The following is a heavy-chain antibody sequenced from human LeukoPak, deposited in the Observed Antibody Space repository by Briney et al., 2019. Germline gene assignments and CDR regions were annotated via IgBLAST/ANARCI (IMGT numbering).Heavy chain of an antibody. CDR3: ARGRRFGDSRYDY. V-gene: IGHV4-30-4*01. CDR2: IYYSGTT. D-gene: IGHD3-22*01. CDR1: GGSISSGDYY. J-gene: IGHJ4*02. Sequence: PSQTLSLTCTVSGGSISSGDYYWSWIRQPPGKGLEWIGYIYYSGTTYYNPSLKSRVTISVDTSKNQFSLNLRSVTAADTAVYYCARGRRFGDSRYDYWGQGTLVTVSS.